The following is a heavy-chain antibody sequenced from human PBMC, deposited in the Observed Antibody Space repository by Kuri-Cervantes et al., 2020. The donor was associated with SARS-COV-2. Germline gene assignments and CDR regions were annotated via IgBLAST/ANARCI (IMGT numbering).Heavy chain of an antibody. Sequence: GESLKISCAASGFTFSSYGMHWVRQATGKGLEWVAFIRYDGSNKYYADSVKGRFTISRDNPKNTLDLQMNSLRAEDTAVYYCARELVFFDYWGQGTLVTVSS. CDR2: IRYDGSNK. D-gene: IGHD2-8*02. J-gene: IGHJ4*02. V-gene: IGHV3-30*02. CDR3: ARELVFFDY. CDR1: GFTFSSYG.